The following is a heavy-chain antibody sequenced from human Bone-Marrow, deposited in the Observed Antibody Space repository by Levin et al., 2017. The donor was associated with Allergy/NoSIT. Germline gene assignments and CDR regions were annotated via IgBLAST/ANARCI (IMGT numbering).Heavy chain of an antibody. J-gene: IGHJ4*02. Sequence: GESLKISCAASGSGFSSAWLTWVRQTPGNGLECVGRIKSKTDGGTTDYAAPVKGRFTISRDDSGNMLYLQMDSLKIEDTAVYYCAHIYFASWGQGTLVTVSS. V-gene: IGHV3-15*01. CDR1: GSGFSSAW. CDR3: AHIYFAS. CDR2: IKSKTDGGTT.